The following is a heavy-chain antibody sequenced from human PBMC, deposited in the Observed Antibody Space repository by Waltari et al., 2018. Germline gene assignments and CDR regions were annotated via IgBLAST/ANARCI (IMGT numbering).Heavy chain of an antibody. CDR3: ARGGYSYGYLLAFDI. CDR2: IIPIFGTA. CDR1: GCTFSSYA. V-gene: IGHV1-69*05. D-gene: IGHD5-18*01. J-gene: IGHJ3*02. Sequence: QVQLVQSGAEVKKPGSSVKVSCQASGCTFSSYAISWVRQAPGQGLEWMGGIIPIFGTANYEQKFQGRVTITTDESTSTAYMELSSLRAEDTAVYYCARGGYSYGYLLAFDIWGQGTMVTVSS.